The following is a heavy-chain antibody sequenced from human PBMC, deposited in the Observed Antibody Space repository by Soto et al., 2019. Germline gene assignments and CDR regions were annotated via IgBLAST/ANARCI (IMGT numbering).Heavy chain of an antibody. J-gene: IGHJ4*02. CDR1: GFTVSISY. V-gene: IGHV3-66*01. CDR2: IYSGGET. Sequence: GGSLRLSCAASGFTVSISYMSWVRHVPGKGLEWVSIIYSGGETYYADSAKGRFTISRDISKNTLHLQMSSLRAEDTAVYYCARRKFCSSTTCFDYWGRGTLVTVSS. D-gene: IGHD2-2*01. CDR3: ARRKFCSSTTCFDY.